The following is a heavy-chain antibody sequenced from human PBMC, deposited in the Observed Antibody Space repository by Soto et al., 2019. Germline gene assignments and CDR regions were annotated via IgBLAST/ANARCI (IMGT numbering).Heavy chain of an antibody. CDR1: GDSVSTRTAT. Sequence: QVQLQQSGPGLVKPSQTLSLTCDICGDSVSTRTATWDWLGQSPSRGLEWLGRTYYRSRWYFDYAVSVKSRITISPDISNNQVSLQLTSVTPDDTAIYYCVRLMGNSWLDSWGQGTLVTVSS. CDR3: VRLMGNSWLDS. J-gene: IGHJ5*01. V-gene: IGHV6-1*01. CDR2: TYYRSRWYF.